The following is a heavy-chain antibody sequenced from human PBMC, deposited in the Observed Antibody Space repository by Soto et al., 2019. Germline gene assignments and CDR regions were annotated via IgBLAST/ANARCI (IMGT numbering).Heavy chain of an antibody. Sequence: VQLVESGGGVVQPGRSLRLSCAASGFTFSDYAMHWVRQAPGKGLEWVAVVSHDGRNIHYADSVKGRFTISRDSSKNTGCLEMTSLTAKDTAVYYWGRGRRQWLVTSDFTYGGQGALVTVSS. CDR3: GRGRRQWLVTSDFTY. D-gene: IGHD6-19*01. J-gene: IGHJ4*02. CDR2: VSHDGRNI. CDR1: GFTFSDYA. V-gene: IGHV3-30*03.